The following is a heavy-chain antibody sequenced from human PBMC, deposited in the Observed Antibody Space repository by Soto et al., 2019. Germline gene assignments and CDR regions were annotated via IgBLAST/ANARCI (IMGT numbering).Heavy chain of an antibody. J-gene: IGHJ4*02. Sequence: QVQLQESGPGLVKPSETLSLTCTVSGGSISSYYWSWIRQPPGKGLELIGYIYYSGSANYNPSLKSRVTISVDTSKNQFSLKLRSVTAADTAVYYCARAYSYGYGLYFDYWGQGTLVTVSS. V-gene: IGHV4-59*08. CDR2: IYYSGSA. D-gene: IGHD5-18*01. CDR1: GGSISSYY. CDR3: ARAYSYGYGLYFDY.